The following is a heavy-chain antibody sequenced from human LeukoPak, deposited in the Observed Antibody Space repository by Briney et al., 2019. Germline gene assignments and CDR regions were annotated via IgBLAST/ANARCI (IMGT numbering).Heavy chain of an antibody. D-gene: IGHD3-10*01. J-gene: IGHJ4*02. V-gene: IGHV3-53*01. CDR1: GFTVSSNY. Sequence: GGSLTLSCAASGFTVSSNYMSWVRQAPGKGLEWVSLIYSGGSTYYADSVKGRFTISRDNSKNTLYFQMNSLRAEDTAVYYCARVLHGSGSDYFDYWGQGILVTVSS. CDR2: IYSGGST. CDR3: ARVLHGSGSDYFDY.